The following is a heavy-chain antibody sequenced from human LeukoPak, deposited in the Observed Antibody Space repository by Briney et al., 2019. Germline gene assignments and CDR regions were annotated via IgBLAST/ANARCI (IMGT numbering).Heavy chain of an antibody. V-gene: IGHV1-69*05. CDR1: GGTFSSYA. CDR3: ARAPSSTGYYYMDV. Sequence: GASVKVSCKASGGTFSSYAISWVRQAPGQGLEWMGGIIPIFGTANYAQKLQGRVTITTDESTSTAYMELSSLRSEDTAVYYCARAPSSTGYYYMDVWGKGTTVTVSS. J-gene: IGHJ6*03. CDR2: IIPIFGTA. D-gene: IGHD2-2*01.